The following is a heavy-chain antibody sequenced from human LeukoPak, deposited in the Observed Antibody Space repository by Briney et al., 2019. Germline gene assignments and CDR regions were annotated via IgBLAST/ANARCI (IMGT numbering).Heavy chain of an antibody. V-gene: IGHV3-21*01. Sequence: GGSLRVSCAASGFTFSSCNMHWVRQAPGKGLEWVSSITSSSSYIYYADSVKGRFTISRDNAKNLLSLQMNSLRAEDTAVYYCAREGIVRGVITKFVGFDPWGQGTLVTVSS. CDR3: AREGIVRGVITKFVGFDP. CDR2: ITSSSSYI. D-gene: IGHD3-10*02. J-gene: IGHJ5*02. CDR1: GFTFSSCN.